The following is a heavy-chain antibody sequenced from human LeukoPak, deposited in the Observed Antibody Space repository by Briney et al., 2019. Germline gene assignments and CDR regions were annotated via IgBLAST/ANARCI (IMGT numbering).Heavy chain of an antibody. Sequence: PGGSLRLSCAASGFTFSNYAMSWVRQAPGKGLEWVSGISSGSGISTYYADSVKGRLTISRDNSKNTLYLQMKRLRAEETAVYYCAKQRGNNWNCFDYWGQGTLVTVSS. V-gene: IGHV3-23*01. J-gene: IGHJ4*02. D-gene: IGHD1-20*01. CDR2: ISSGSGIST. CDR3: AKQRGNNWNCFDY. CDR1: GFTFSNYA.